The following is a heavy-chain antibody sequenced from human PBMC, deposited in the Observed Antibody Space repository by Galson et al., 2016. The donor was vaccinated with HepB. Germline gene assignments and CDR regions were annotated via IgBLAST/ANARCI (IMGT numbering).Heavy chain of an antibody. CDR2: ISWNSGSI. J-gene: IGHJ4*02. Sequence: SLRLSCAASGFTFDDYAMHWVRQAPGKGLEWVSGISWNSGSIAYADSVKGRFTISRDNAKNSLYLQMNSLRPEDTALYYCASGDKQWLRFSWAPFDSWGQGTLVTVSS. V-gene: IGHV3-9*01. CDR1: GFTFDDYA. D-gene: IGHD5-12*01. CDR3: ASGDKQWLRFSWAPFDS.